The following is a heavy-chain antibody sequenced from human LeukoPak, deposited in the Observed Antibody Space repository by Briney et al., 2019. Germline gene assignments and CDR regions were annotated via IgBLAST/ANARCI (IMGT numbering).Heavy chain of an antibody. V-gene: IGHV3-23*01. D-gene: IGHD2-15*01. CDR2: ISGSGGNT. Sequence: GGSLRLSCAASGFTFSSYGMSWVRQAPGKGLEWVSAISGSGGNTYYADSVKGRFTISRDNSKNTLYLQMNSLRAEDTAVYYCAKGFVVVVSATQSSWFDPWGQGTLVTVSS. CDR1: GFTFSSYG. J-gene: IGHJ5*02. CDR3: AKGFVVVVSATQSSWFDP.